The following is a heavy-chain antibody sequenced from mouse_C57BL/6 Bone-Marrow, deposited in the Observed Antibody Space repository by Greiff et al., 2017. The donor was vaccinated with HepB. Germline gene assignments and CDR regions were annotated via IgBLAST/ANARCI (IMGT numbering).Heavy chain of an antibody. Sequence: EVMLVESGGGLVKPGGSLKLSCAASGFTFSDYGMHWVRQAPEKGLEWVAYISSGSSPIYYADTVKGRFTISRDNAKNTLFLQMTSLRSEDTAMYYCARPDYYGSHWYFDVWGTGTTVTVSS. CDR2: ISSGSSPI. D-gene: IGHD1-1*01. J-gene: IGHJ1*03. CDR3: ARPDYYGSHWYFDV. CDR1: GFTFSDYG. V-gene: IGHV5-17*01.